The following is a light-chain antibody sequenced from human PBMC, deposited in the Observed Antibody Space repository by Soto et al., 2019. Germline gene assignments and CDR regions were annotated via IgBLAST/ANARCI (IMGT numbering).Light chain of an antibody. CDR2: AAF. J-gene: IGKJ4*01. Sequence: DIQMTQSPSSLSASVGDSVTITCRASQIISSNLNWYQQKSGKAPKLLIYAAFSLHSGVPSRFSGSGSGTDFALTISSLQPEDFATYYCQQSHSTPLTFGGGTKVEIK. V-gene: IGKV1-39*01. CDR1: QIISSN. CDR3: QQSHSTPLT.